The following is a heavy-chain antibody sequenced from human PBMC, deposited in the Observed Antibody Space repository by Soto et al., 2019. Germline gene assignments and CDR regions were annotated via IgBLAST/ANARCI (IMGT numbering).Heavy chain of an antibody. CDR3: ATSDWAW. Sequence: HIVQSGPEEKSPGASVKPSCTTSGYIFADYAIHWVRQAPGQGLEWVGWIKADNGDTRYSPKFQGRLILTRDISASTSYMELSDLRSTDTGVFYCATSDWAWWGRGTLITVS. J-gene: IGHJ4*02. V-gene: IGHV1-3*05. CDR1: GYIFADYA. D-gene: IGHD3-9*01. CDR2: IKADNGDT.